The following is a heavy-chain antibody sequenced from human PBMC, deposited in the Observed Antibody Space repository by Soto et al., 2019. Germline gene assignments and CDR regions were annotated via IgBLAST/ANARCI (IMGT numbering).Heavy chain of an antibody. CDR1: GGTFSSYA. D-gene: IGHD6-19*01. CDR2: INPIIGTA. CDR3: ASSSNGYDAIDI. J-gene: IGHJ3*02. V-gene: IGHV1-69*13. Sequence: SVKVSFKASGGTFSSYAISWVRQAPGQGLEWMGGINPIIGTANYAQKFQDWVTITGDASISTAYMELSRLRSDDTAVYYCASSSNGYDAIDIWGQGTMVTVSS.